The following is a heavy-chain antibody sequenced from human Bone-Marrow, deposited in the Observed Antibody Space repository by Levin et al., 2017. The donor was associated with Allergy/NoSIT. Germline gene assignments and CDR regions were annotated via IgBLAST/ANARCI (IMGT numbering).Heavy chain of an antibody. CDR1: GFSVSDHY. J-gene: IGHJ4*02. D-gene: IGHD2-21*02. CDR2: VYFAGSR. V-gene: IGHV3-53*01. Sequence: GESLKISCAVSGFSVSDHYMYWFRQAPGKGLEWVSSVYFAGSRFYSDSVQGRFTISRDTSKNTLDLQMNSLRAADTAVYYCAGFKVGTSLVTYWGQGTQVTVSS. CDR3: AGFKVGTSLVTY.